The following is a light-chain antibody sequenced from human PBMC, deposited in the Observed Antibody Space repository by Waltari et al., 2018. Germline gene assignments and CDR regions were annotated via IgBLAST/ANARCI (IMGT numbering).Light chain of an antibody. J-gene: IGKJ4*01. CDR3: QHNYGTPLT. CDR1: ENVNNN. V-gene: IGKV1-39*01. Sequence: DIQMTQSPSSLSASVGDRVNITCRASENVNNNLNWYQQKPGKAPKLLIYKASTLQSGVPSRFSGSGSGADYTFTISSLQSEDVASYYCQHNYGTPLTFGGGTKVEIK. CDR2: KAS.